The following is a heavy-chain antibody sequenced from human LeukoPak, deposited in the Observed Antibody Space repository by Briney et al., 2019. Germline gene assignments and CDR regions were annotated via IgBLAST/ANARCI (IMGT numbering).Heavy chain of an antibody. CDR3: ARDNPTSNYGVGTWGWFDP. CDR2: INHSGST. CDR1: GGSFSGYC. D-gene: IGHD4-11*01. J-gene: IGHJ5*02. V-gene: IGHV4-34*01. Sequence: SETLSLTCAVYGGSFSGYCWSWIRQPPGKGLEWIGEINHSGSTNYNPSLKSRVTISVDTSKNQFSLKLSSVTAADTAVYYCARDNPTSNYGVGTWGWFDPWGQGTLVTVSS.